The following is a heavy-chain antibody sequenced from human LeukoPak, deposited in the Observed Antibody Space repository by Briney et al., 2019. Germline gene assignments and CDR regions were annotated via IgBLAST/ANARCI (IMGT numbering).Heavy chain of an antibody. V-gene: IGHV3-23*01. D-gene: IGHD3-10*01. J-gene: IGHJ4*02. Sequence: PGGSLRLSCAASGFTFAGYAMTWVRQAPGKGLEWVSLISGSGGSTYYADVVKGRFTISRDNSKNALYLQMNSLRAEDTAVYYCAKSSGTDYWGQGTLVTVSS. CDR3: AKSSGTDY. CDR2: ISGSGGST. CDR1: GFTFAGYA.